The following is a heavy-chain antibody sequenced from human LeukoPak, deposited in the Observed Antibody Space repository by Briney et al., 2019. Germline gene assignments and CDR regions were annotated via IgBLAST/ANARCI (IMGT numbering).Heavy chain of an antibody. CDR3: AKGGTYYYDSSGYWGYFDY. Sequence: GRSLRLSCAASGFTFSSYGMHWVRQAPGKGLEWVSGISWNSGSIGYADSVKGRFTISRDNAKNSLYLQMNSLRAEDTALYYCAKGGTYYYDSSGYWGYFDYWGQGTLVTVSS. D-gene: IGHD3-22*01. CDR2: ISWNSGSI. V-gene: IGHV3-9*01. J-gene: IGHJ4*02. CDR1: GFTFSSYG.